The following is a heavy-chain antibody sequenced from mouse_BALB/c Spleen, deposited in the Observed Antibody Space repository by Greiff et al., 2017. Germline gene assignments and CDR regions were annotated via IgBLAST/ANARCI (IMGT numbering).Heavy chain of an antibody. V-gene: IGHV1-4*02. Sequence: VQLQQSAAELARPGASVKMSCKASGYTFTSYTMHWVKQRPGQGLEWIGYINPSSGYTEYNQKFKDKTTLTADKSSSTAYMQLSSLTSEDSAVYYCARWVYPIWYFDVWGAGTTVTVSS. CDR1: GYTFTSYT. D-gene: IGHD2-1*01. J-gene: IGHJ1*01. CDR2: INPSSGYT. CDR3: ARWVYPIWYFDV.